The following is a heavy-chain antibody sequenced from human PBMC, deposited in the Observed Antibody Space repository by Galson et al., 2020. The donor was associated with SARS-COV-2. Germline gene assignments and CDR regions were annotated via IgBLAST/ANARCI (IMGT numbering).Heavy chain of an antibody. J-gene: IGHJ3*02. Sequence: GGSLRLSCAASGFTFSSYWMSWVRQAPGKGLEWVANIKQDGSEKYYVDSVKGRFTISRDNAKNSLYLQMNSLRVEDTAVYYCARGEAVTTCAFDIWGQGTMVTVSS. CDR3: ARGEAVTTCAFDI. CDR2: IKQDGSEK. CDR1: GFTFSSYW. D-gene: IGHD4-17*01. V-gene: IGHV3-7*01.